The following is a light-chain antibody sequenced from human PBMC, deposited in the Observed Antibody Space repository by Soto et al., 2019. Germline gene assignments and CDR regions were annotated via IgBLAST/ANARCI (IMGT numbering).Light chain of an antibody. V-gene: IGLV2-14*01. CDR3: SSYTSSTHYV. J-gene: IGLJ1*01. CDR2: DVS. Sequence: QSVLTQPASVSGSHGQSITISCTGTSSDVGGYNYVSWYQQHPGKAPKLMIYDVSNRPSGVSNRFSGSKSGNTASLTISGLQAEDEADYYCSSYTSSTHYVFGTGTKVTVL. CDR1: SSDVGGYNY.